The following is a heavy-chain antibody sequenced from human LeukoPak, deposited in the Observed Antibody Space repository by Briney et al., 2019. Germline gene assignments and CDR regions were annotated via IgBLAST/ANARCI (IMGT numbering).Heavy chain of an antibody. CDR1: GYTFTGYY. Sequence: ASVKVSCKASGYTFTGYYMHWVRQAPGQGLEWMGRINPNSGGTNYAQKVQVRVTMTRDTSISTAYMELSRLRSDDTAVYYCARCLYSNSCDDWGQGTLVTVSS. V-gene: IGHV1-2*06. CDR3: ARCLYSNSCDD. D-gene: IGHD6-6*01. CDR2: INPNSGGT. J-gene: IGHJ4*02.